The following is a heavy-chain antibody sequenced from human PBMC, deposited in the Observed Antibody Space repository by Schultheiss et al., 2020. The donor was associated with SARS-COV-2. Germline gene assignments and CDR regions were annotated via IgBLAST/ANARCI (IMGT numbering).Heavy chain of an antibody. D-gene: IGHD2-8*01. CDR2: ISSSGSTI. V-gene: IGHV3-48*04. CDR3: ATLVQWCMLY. J-gene: IGHJ4*02. CDR1: GFTFSSYA. Sequence: GGSLRLSCAASGFTFSSYAMHWVRQAPGKGLEWVSYISSSGSTIYYADSVKGRFTISRDNAKNSLYLQMNSLRAEDTAVYYCATLVQWCMLYWGQGTLVTVSS.